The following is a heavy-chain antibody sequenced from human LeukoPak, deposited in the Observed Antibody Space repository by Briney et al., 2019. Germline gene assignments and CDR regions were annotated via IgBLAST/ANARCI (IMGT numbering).Heavy chain of an antibody. CDR1: GVIVSSIY. CDR2: LYSGGSI. CDR3: AREPSRGLYYFDH. J-gene: IGHJ4*02. V-gene: IGHV3-53*01. Sequence: PGGSLRLSCAAPGVIVSSIYMSWVRQAPGKGLEWVSVLYSGGSIYYADSVKGRFTISRDNSKNTLYLQMNSLRAEDTAVYYCAREPSRGLYYFDHWGQGTLVIVSS. D-gene: IGHD3/OR15-3a*01.